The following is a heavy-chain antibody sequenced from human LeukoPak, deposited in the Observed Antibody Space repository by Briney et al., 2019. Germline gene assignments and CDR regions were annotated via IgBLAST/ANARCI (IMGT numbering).Heavy chain of an antibody. CDR1: GGSFSGYY. Sequence: SETLSLTCAVYGGSFSGYYWSWIRQPPGKGLEWIGYIYYSGSTYYNPSLKSRVTISVDTSKNQFSLKLSSVTAADTAVYYCARVRTLGLSDYWGQGTLVTVSS. V-gene: IGHV4-59*01. D-gene: IGHD7-27*01. CDR3: ARVRTLGLSDY. CDR2: IYYSGST. J-gene: IGHJ4*02.